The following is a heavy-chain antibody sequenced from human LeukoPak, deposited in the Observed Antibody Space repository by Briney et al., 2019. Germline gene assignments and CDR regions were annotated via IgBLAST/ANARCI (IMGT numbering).Heavy chain of an antibody. Sequence: SETLSLTCTVSGVSIGSHYWSWIRQSPGKGLEWIGCVYNSGTTVYNPSLTDRVTISVDTSKNQYSLNLRSVTAADAAVYYCARDAYWGQGILVTVSS. J-gene: IGHJ4*02. CDR3: ARDAY. CDR1: GVSIGSHY. CDR2: VYNSGTT. V-gene: IGHV4-59*11.